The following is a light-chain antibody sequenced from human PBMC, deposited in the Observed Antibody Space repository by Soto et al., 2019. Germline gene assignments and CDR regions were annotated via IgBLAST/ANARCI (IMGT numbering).Light chain of an antibody. J-gene: IGLJ2*01. Sequence: QSVLTQPPSVSAAPGQRVTISCTGSSSNIGAGYDVHWYQQLPGTAPKLLIYGNSIRPSGVPDRFSGSKSGTSASLAITGLQAEDEADYYCQSYDSSLSGVVFGGGTKLTVL. V-gene: IGLV1-40*01. CDR2: GNS. CDR3: QSYDSSLSGVV. CDR1: SSNIGAGYD.